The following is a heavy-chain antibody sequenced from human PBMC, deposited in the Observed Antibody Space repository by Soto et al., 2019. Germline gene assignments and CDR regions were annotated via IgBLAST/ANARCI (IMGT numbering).Heavy chain of an antibody. D-gene: IGHD1-7*01. Sequence: GGSLRLSCAASGFTFSSYAMSWVRQAPGKGLEWVSGISGSGSSTYYADPVKGRFTISRDNSKNTLYLQVNSLRADDTAVYYCARRNWNYGAFDIWGQGTMVTVSS. CDR3: ARRNWNYGAFDI. CDR2: ISGSGSST. J-gene: IGHJ3*02. CDR1: GFTFSSYA. V-gene: IGHV3-23*01.